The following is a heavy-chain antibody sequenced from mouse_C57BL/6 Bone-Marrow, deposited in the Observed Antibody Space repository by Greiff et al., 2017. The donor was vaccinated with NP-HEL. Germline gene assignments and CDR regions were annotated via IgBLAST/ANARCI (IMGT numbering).Heavy chain of an antibody. D-gene: IGHD2-5*01. CDR3: ARDSYSNSFDY. V-gene: IGHV1-72*01. CDR1: GYTFTSYW. J-gene: IGHJ2*01. CDR2: IDPNSGGT. Sequence: VQLQQPGAELVKPGASVKLSCKASGYTFTSYWMHWVKQRPGRGLEWIGRIDPNSGGTKYNEKFKSKATLTVDKHSSTAYMQLSSLTSEYSAVNYGARDSYSNSFDYWGQGTTLTVSS.